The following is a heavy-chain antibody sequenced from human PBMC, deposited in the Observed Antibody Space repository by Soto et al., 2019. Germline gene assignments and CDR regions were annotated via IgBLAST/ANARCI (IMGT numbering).Heavy chain of an antibody. CDR3: AREGYCSGGSCYSRTLDY. Sequence: QVQLQQWGAGLLKPSETLSLTCAVYGGSFSGYYWSWIRQPPGKGLEWIGEINHSGSTNYNPSLKGRVTISVDPSKNQFSLKLSSVTAADTAVYYCAREGYCSGGSCYSRTLDYWGQGTLVTVSS. J-gene: IGHJ4*02. D-gene: IGHD2-15*01. CDR1: GGSFSGYY. V-gene: IGHV4-34*01. CDR2: INHSGST.